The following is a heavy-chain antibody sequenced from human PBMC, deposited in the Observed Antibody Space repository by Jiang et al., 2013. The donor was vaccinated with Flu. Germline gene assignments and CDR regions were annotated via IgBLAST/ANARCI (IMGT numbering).Heavy chain of an antibody. J-gene: IGHJ6*02. D-gene: IGHD1-26*01. CDR1: GFTFSSYE. V-gene: IGHV3-48*03. CDR2: ISSSGSTI. Sequence: VQLLESGGGLVQPGGSLRLSCAASGFTFSSYEMNWVRQAPGKGLEWVSYISSSGSTIYYADSVKGRFTISRDNAKNSLYLQMNSLRAEDTAVYYCARDMTMSIVGATWDYYYYGMDVWGQGTTVTVS. CDR3: ARDMTMSIVGATWDYYYYGMDV.